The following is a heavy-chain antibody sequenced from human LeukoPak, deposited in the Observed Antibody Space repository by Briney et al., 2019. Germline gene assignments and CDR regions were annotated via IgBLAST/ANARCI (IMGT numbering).Heavy chain of an antibody. CDR3: ARDRGSGWPRSFDY. Sequence: GRSLRLSCAASGFTFSSYAMHWVRQAPGKGLEWVAVISYDGSNKYYADSVKGRFTISRDNSKNTLYLQMNSLRAEDTAVYYCARDRGSGWPRSFDYWGQGTLVTVSS. J-gene: IGHJ4*02. CDR2: ISYDGSNK. CDR1: GFTFSSYA. V-gene: IGHV3-30*04. D-gene: IGHD6-19*01.